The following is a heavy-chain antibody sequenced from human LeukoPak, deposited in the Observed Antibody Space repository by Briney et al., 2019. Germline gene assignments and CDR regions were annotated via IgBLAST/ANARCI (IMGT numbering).Heavy chain of an antibody. CDR3: ARDRYDILTGYYFDY. V-gene: IGHV4-39*07. CDR1: GGSISSSSYY. CDR2: IYYSGST. Sequence: PSETLSLTCTVSGGSISSSSYYWGWIRQPPGKGLEWIGSIYYSGSTYYNPSLKSRVIISVDTSKNQFSLKLSSVTAADTAVYYCARDRYDILTGYYFDYWGQGTLVTVSS. J-gene: IGHJ4*02. D-gene: IGHD3-9*01.